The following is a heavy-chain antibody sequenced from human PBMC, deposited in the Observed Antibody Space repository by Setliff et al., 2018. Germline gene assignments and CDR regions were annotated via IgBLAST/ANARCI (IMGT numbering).Heavy chain of an antibody. CDR3: ARDRWVGATSDLDN. CDR2: ISGSGSTI. CDR1: GFTFSSYE. D-gene: IGHD1-26*01. Sequence: GGSLRLSCAASGFTFSSYEMNWVRQAPGKGLEWISYISGSGSTIYYADSVKGRFTISKDNSKRSLYLQLDKVRPDDTAIYYCARDRWVGATSDLDNWGQGSLVTVSS. J-gene: IGHJ4*02. V-gene: IGHV3-48*03.